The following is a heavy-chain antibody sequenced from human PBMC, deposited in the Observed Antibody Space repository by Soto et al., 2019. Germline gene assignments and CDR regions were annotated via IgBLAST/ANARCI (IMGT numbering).Heavy chain of an antibody. D-gene: IGHD1-26*01. Sequence: ASVKVSCKASGYTFPSYYMHCVRQVPVQGLEWMGIINPSGGSTSYAQKFQGRVTMTRDTSTSTVYMELSSLRSEDTAVYYCARVKRRGWGLTGGYFVCWGQGTLVTVSS. CDR1: GYTFPSYY. CDR2: INPSGGST. J-gene: IGHJ4*02. V-gene: IGHV1-46*01. CDR3: ARVKRRGWGLTGGYFVC.